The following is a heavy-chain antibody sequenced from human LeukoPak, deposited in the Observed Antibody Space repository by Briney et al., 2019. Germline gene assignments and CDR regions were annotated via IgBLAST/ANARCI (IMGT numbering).Heavy chain of an antibody. CDR2: TNAKGDI. CDR1: GGSISSYY. J-gene: IGHJ4*02. Sequence: PSETLSLTCNVSGGSISSYYWTWVRQPAGSGLEWIGRTNAKGDINYNPSLKSRVTMSVDTSKNQFSLKMTSLTAPDTAVYFCAREGLGLWSGYLQDWGRGTLVTVSS. D-gene: IGHD3-3*01. CDR3: AREGLGLWSGYLQD. V-gene: IGHV4-4*07.